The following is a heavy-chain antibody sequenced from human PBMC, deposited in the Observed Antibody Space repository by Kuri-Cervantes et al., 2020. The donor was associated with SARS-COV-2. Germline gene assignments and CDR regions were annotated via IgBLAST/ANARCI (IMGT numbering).Heavy chain of an antibody. V-gene: IGHV3-21*03. D-gene: IGHD3-16*01. CDR3: TTGLLGYYFDY. CDR1: GFTFSSYS. CDR2: ISSSSSYI. Sequence: GGSLRLSCAASGFTFSSYSMNWVRQAPGKGLEWVSSISSSSSYIYYADSVKGRFTISRDNAKNSLYLQMNSLKTEDTAVYYCTTGLLGYYFDYWGQGTLVTVSS. J-gene: IGHJ4*02.